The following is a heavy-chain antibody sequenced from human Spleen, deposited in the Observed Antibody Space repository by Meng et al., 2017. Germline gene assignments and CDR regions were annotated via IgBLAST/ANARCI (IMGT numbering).Heavy chain of an antibody. V-gene: IGHV4-34*01. CDR1: GGSFSDYY. CDR3: ARGPTTMAHDFDY. Sequence: QVKLQQLGAGLWKPSESLALTCVVSGGSFSDYYWGWIRQPPGKGLEWIGEINHSGSTNYNPSLESRATISVDTSQNNLSLKLSSVAAADSAVYYCARGPTTMAHDFDYWGQGTLVTASS. D-gene: IGHD4-11*01. CDR2: INHSGST. J-gene: IGHJ4*02.